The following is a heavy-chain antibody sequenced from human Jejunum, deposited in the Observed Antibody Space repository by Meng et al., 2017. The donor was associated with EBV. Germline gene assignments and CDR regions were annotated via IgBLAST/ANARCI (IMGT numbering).Heavy chain of an antibody. D-gene: IGHD1-26*01. Sequence: ESGQGLWKPPVPPSLTCTVSGGSISSSSYYWGWIRQPPGKGLEWIGTYYNSGSTYYNPSLKSRVTISVDTSKNQFSLKLISVTAADTAAYYCARQGPSGRTFDYWGQGTLVTVSS. V-gene: IGHV4-39*01. J-gene: IGHJ4*02. CDR1: GGSISSSSYY. CDR3: ARQGPSGRTFDY. CDR2: YYNSGST.